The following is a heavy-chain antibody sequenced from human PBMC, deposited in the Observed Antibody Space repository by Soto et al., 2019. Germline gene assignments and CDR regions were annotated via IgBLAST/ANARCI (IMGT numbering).Heavy chain of an antibody. D-gene: IGHD3-22*01. CDR1: GGSISSYY. Sequence: NPSETLSLTCTVSGGSISSYYWSWIRQPPGKGLEWIGYIYYSGSTNYNPSLKSRVTISVDTSKNQFSLKLSSVTAADTAVYYCARGGPRGGGYKYYGMDVWGQGTTVTVSS. CDR3: ARGGPRGGGYKYYGMDV. V-gene: IGHV4-59*01. J-gene: IGHJ6*02. CDR2: IYYSGST.